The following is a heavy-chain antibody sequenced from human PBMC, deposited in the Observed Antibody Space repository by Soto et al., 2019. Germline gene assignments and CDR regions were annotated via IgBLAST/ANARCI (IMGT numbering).Heavy chain of an antibody. Sequence: SETLSPTCAVSGGSISGCRYPWTWIRQPPVKGLEWIGYIYPGGNTYYSPSLKSRVTIALDTSKSLVSLRLNSVTAADTAVYYCARLVGAAISPWGQGTLVTVSS. D-gene: IGHD2-8*02. CDR2: IYPGGNT. V-gene: IGHV4-30-2*01. CDR1: GGSISGCRYP. CDR3: ARLVGAAISP. J-gene: IGHJ4*02.